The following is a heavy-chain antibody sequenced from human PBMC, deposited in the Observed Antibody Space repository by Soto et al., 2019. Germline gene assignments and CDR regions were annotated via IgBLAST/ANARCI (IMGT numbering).Heavy chain of an antibody. D-gene: IGHD3-10*01. CDR2: ISTYTGNT. J-gene: IGHJ4*02. Sequence: QVQLVQSGPELKKPGAAVRVSCKASGYTFNTYGLSWVRQAPGQGLEWMGWISTYTGNTDYPQRFQGRVTMDTDTSTSPAYLDLRSLTSGDTAVYYCVRDVSVSSGSFGGYWGQGTLVTVSS. CDR1: GYTFNTYG. CDR3: VRDVSVSSGSFGGY. V-gene: IGHV1-18*01.